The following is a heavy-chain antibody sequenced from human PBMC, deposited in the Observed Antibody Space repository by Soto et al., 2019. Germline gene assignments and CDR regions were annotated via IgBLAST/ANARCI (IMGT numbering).Heavy chain of an antibody. CDR2: INHSGST. CDR1: GGSFSGYY. J-gene: IGHJ4*02. CDR3: ARAGSGSSSDWYFDY. D-gene: IGHD3-10*01. Sequence: QVQLQQWGAGLLKPSETLSLTCAVYGGSFSGYYWSWIRQPPGKGLEWIGEINHSGSTNYNPSLKSPVTIPVHQSKHQFPLDLGSVTAEDTAVDYCARAGSGSSSDWYFDYWGQGTLVTVSS. V-gene: IGHV4-34*01.